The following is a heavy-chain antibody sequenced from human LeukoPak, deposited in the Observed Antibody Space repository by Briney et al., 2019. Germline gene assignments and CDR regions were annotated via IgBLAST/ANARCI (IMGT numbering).Heavy chain of an antibody. D-gene: IGHD3-3*01. V-gene: IGHV4-31*03. Sequence: PSETLSLTCTVSGGSIISSSHYWNWIRQHPVQGLEWIGYISYSGTTYYNPSLKSRATISVGTSMNQFSLRLTSVTAADTAVYYCASSIFGVVNPEYFHHWGQGTLVTVSS. CDR2: ISYSGTT. J-gene: IGHJ1*01. CDR1: GGSIISSSHY. CDR3: ASSIFGVVNPEYFHH.